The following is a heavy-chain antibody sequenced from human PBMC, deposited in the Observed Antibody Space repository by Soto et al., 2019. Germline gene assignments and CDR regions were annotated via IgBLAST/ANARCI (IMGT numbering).Heavy chain of an antibody. V-gene: IGHV1-18*01. CDR3: ARTCRSGGSCYLEY. CDR1: GYSFSSFG. J-gene: IGHJ4*02. CDR2: VSVPSGDT. Sequence: ASVKVSCKASGYSFSSFGISWVRQAPGQGLEWVGWVSVPSGDTSSAQNFQGRVTVTTDTSTSTAHLEVGSLRSDDTAVYYCARTCRSGGSCYLEYWGEGTLVTVSS. D-gene: IGHD2-15*01.